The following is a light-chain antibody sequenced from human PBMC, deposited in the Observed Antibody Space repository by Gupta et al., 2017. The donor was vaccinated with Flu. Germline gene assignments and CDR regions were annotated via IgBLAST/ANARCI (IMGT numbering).Light chain of an antibody. CDR2: KDN. J-gene: IGLJ2*01. V-gene: IGLV3-25*03. Sequence: TARITCSGDALSRKYDYWYQKKPGQAPLMFIYKDNERRSGSPERVSGSSSGTIVTLTISEVQAEDEADYYCQAAERTAGTYPVFGGGTELTVL. CDR1: ALSRKY. CDR3: QAAERTAGTYPV.